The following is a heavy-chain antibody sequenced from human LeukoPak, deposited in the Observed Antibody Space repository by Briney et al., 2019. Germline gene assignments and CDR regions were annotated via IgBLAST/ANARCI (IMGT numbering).Heavy chain of an antibody. D-gene: IGHD3-22*01. CDR1: GFTFSSYA. V-gene: IGHV3-23*01. Sequence: PGGSLRLSCAASGFTFSSYAMSWVRQAPGKGLEWVSAISGSGGSTYYADSVKGRFTISRDNSKNTLYLQMNSLRAEDTAVYYCARDYYDSSGYPDYWGQGTLVTVSS. CDR3: ARDYYDSSGYPDY. J-gene: IGHJ4*02. CDR2: ISGSGGST.